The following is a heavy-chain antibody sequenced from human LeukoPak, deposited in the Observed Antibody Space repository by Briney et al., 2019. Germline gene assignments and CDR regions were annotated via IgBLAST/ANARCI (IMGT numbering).Heavy chain of an antibody. V-gene: IGHV4-4*07. CDR2: IYTSGST. CDR1: GGSISSYY. CDR3: AREIVVAAFYYYYMDV. Sequence: PSETLSLTCTVSGGSISSYYWSWIRQPAGKGLEWIGRIYTSGSTSYNPSLKSRVTMSVDTSKNQFSLKLSSVTAADTAVYYCAREIVVAAFYYYYMDVWGKGTTVTVSS. J-gene: IGHJ6*03. D-gene: IGHD2-15*01.